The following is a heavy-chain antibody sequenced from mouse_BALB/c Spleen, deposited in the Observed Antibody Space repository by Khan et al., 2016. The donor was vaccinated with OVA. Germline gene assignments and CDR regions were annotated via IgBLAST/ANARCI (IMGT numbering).Heavy chain of an antibody. CDR2: IRSGGDT. Sequence: VQLQESGPGLVRPSQTLSITCTVSGFSLTTYGVHWVRQSPGKGLEWLGVIRSGGDTDYNAAFISRLNITKDNSKSQVFFKMNSRQPDDTAMYYCARNSYMYDFTYWGQGTLVTVSA. J-gene: IGHJ3*01. CDR1: GFSLTTYG. CDR3: ARNSYMYDFTY. D-gene: IGHD2-14*01. V-gene: IGHV2-2*01.